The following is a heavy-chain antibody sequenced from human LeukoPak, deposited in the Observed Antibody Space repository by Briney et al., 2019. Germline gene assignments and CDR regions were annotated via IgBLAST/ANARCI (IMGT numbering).Heavy chain of an antibody. CDR2: ISSSSSYI. CDR3: AREGAYGGYHDAFDI. V-gene: IGHV3-21*01. J-gene: IGHJ3*02. D-gene: IGHD5-12*01. CDR1: GFTFSSYS. Sequence: GGSLRLSCAASGFTFSSYSMNWVRQAPGKGLEWVSSISSSSSYIYYADSVKGRFTISRDNAKNSLYLQMNSLRAEDTAVYYCAREGAYGGYHDAFDIWGQGTMVTVSS.